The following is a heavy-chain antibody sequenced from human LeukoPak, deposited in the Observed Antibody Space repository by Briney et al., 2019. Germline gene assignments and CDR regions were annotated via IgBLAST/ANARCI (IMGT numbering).Heavy chain of an antibody. Sequence: GGSLRLSCAASGFTFSSYSMNWVRQAPGKGLEWVSYISSSSSSTIYYADSVKGRFTISRDNAKNSLYLQMNSLRAEDTAVYYCARFRSIAARPGYYYMDVWGKGTTVTVSS. J-gene: IGHJ6*03. CDR1: GFTFSSYS. D-gene: IGHD6-6*01. V-gene: IGHV3-48*01. CDR2: ISSSSSSTI. CDR3: ARFRSIAARPGYYYMDV.